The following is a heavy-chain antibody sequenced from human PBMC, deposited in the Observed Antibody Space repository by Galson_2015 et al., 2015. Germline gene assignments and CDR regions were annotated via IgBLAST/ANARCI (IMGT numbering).Heavy chain of an antibody. CDR2: LSGSGGST. D-gene: IGHD5-12*01. CDR3: AKDFSHVLAGERDLSIKCDH. Sequence: SLRLSCAASGFTFSTYAMAWVRQATGKGLEWVSALSGSGGSTYYADSVKGRFTISRDNSKNTLYLQMNSLRAEDTAVYYCAKDFSHVLAGERDLSIKCDHWGQGTLVTVSS. J-gene: IGHJ4*02. V-gene: IGHV3-23*01. CDR1: GFTFSTYA.